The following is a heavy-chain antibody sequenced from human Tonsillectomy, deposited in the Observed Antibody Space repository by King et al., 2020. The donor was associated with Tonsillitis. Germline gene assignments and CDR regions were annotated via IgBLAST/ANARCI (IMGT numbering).Heavy chain of an antibody. Sequence: QLVQSGAEVRKPGSSVKVSCKASGGTFSSYAFSWVRQAPGQGLEWMGRIIPILGIANYAQKFQGRVTITADTPTSTAYMELRSLRSEDTDVYYCAREATMAAAGTVASWGQGTLVTVSS. CDR2: IIPILGIA. CDR3: AREATMAAAGTVAS. D-gene: IGHD6-13*01. V-gene: IGHV1-69*04. CDR1: GGTFSSYA. J-gene: IGHJ4*02.